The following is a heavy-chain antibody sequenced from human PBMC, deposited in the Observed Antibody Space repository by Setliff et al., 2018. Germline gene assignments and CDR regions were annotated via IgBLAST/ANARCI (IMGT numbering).Heavy chain of an antibody. Sequence: GESLKISCAASGFVFGTYGMHWVRQAPGKGLEWLASINPHGSEKYYADSVKGRFTISRDNAKNSLSLQMNNLRTEDTAVYYCVGAGTCSYWGQGTLVTVSS. CDR2: INPHGSEK. CDR1: GFVFGTYG. J-gene: IGHJ4*02. D-gene: IGHD3-10*02. V-gene: IGHV3-7*01. CDR3: VGAGTCSY.